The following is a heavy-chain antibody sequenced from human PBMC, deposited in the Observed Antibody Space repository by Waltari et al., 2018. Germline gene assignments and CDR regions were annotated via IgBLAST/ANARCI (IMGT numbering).Heavy chain of an antibody. Sequence: EVQLVESGGGFVQSGGSLRLSCSAPGFIFSNYAMHWVRQAPGKGLEYVSAISNNGDTTYYIDSVKGRFSISRDNSKNTLYLQVNSLTTEDSAVYYCVKLSSDIWGQGTRVTVSS. CDR3: VKLSSDI. V-gene: IGHV3-64D*08. J-gene: IGHJ4*02. CDR1: GFIFSNYA. CDR2: ISNNGDTT. D-gene: IGHD3-16*02.